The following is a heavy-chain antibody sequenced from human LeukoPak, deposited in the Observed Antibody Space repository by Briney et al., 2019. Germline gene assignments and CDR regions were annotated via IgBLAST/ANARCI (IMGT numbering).Heavy chain of an antibody. CDR2: ISGRGVST. CDR1: GFTFSTYA. CDR3: AKAASGNWNDVSDY. Sequence: GGSLRLSCAASGFTFSTYAMSWVRQAPGKGLEWVSAISGRGVSTSYADSVRGRFTISRDNSKNTLYLQMNSLRAEDTAVYYCAKAASGNWNDVSDYWGQGALVTVSS. D-gene: IGHD1-20*01. J-gene: IGHJ4*02. V-gene: IGHV3-23*01.